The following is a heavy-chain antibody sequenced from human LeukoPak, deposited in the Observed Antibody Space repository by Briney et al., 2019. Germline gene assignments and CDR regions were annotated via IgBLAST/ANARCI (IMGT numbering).Heavy chain of an antibody. Sequence: SETLSLTCTVSGDSITGYYWGWIRQPPGKGLEWIGNIYYTGNTYYNASLKSRVTISVDTSKNQFSLKVISMTAADTAVYYCARERIAAAENWFDPWGQGTLVTVSS. J-gene: IGHJ5*02. CDR2: IYYTGNT. CDR3: ARERIAAAENWFDP. CDR1: GDSITGYY. D-gene: IGHD6-13*01. V-gene: IGHV4-39*07.